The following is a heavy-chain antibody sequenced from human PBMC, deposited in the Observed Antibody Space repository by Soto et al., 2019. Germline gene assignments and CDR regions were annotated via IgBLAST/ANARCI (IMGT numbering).Heavy chain of an antibody. Sequence: QVQLQESGPGLVKPSETLSLTCTVSDGSISNYYWSWIRQPPGRGLEWIGYIDHSGSTNYRPSLKSRVTISVVTSKNQVALKVSSVTAADSAVYYCARHGPLRYQWLLYLDYWDQGTLVTVSS. CDR1: DGSISNYY. D-gene: IGHD6-19*01. CDR2: IDHSGST. J-gene: IGHJ4*02. V-gene: IGHV4-59*08. CDR3: ARHGPLRYQWLLYLDY.